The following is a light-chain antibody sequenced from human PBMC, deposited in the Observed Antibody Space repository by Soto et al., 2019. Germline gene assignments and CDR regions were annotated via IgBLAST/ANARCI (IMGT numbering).Light chain of an antibody. CDR1: TSNIGSDI. V-gene: IGLV1-44*01. CDR2: TTN. Sequence: QSVLTPPPSASGTPGQRATISCCGSTSNIGSDIVNCYQLLPGAAPEVLINTTNQRPSGAPERFSGSKSGTSASLATSGLQSEDEANSSCATWDGGLSGPVVFGTGTKVTVL. J-gene: IGLJ1*01. CDR3: ATWDGGLSGPVV.